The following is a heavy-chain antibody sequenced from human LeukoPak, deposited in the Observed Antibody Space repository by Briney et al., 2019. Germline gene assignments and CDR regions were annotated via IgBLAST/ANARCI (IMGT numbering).Heavy chain of an antibody. D-gene: IGHD3-22*01. Sequence: SETLSLTCSVSGDSISSSGVYWAWIRQPPGKGLEWIGIIYYSGKTYYNPSLKSRLTISVDTSKNQFSLHLRSVTAADTAVYYCARGTGGDYYDSSGYIGLFDYWGQGTLVTVSS. CDR1: GDSISSSGVY. J-gene: IGHJ4*02. V-gene: IGHV4-39*01. CDR2: IYYSGKT. CDR3: ARGTGGDYYDSSGYIGLFDY.